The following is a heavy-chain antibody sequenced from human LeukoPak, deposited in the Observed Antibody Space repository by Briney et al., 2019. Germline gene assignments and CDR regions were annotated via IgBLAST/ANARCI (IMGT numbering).Heavy chain of an antibody. V-gene: IGHV3-74*01. CDR2: INTDGSSI. CDR3: ARDFTPSKYYDSSAYYDY. D-gene: IGHD3-22*01. Sequence: GGSLRLSCAASGFTFSTYWMHWVRQAPGKGLVWVSRINTDGSSISYADSVKGRFTISRDNAKNTLYLQMSSLRAEDTAVYYCARDFTPSKYYDSSAYYDYWGQGTLVTVSS. CDR1: GFTFSTYW. J-gene: IGHJ4*02.